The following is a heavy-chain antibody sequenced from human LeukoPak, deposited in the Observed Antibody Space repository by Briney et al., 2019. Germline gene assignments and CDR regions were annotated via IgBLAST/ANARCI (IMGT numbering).Heavy chain of an antibody. CDR1: GFTFSSYW. V-gene: IGHV3-74*01. D-gene: IGHD2-2*01. J-gene: IGHJ4*02. CDR3: ARELVVRAGDYFDY. CDR2: INGDGTST. Sequence: GGSLRLSCAASGFTFSSYWMHWVRQDPGKGLVWVSRINGDGTSTRYADSVKGRFTISRDNAKNTLYLQMNSLRAEDTALYYCARELVVRAGDYFDYWRQGTPVTVSS.